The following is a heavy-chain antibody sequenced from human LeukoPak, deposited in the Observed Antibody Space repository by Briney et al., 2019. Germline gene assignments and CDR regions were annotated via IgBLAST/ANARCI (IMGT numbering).Heavy chain of an antibody. CDR3: ARALRGYSYGYYYYMDV. Sequence: PSETLSLTCTVSGDSISSSNYYWGWIRQPPGKGLEWIASIYYSGSTYYNPSLKSRVTISVDTSKNQFSLKLSSVTAADTAVYYCARALRGYSYGYYYYMDVWGKGTTVTVSS. D-gene: IGHD5-18*01. J-gene: IGHJ6*03. V-gene: IGHV4-39*07. CDR1: GDSISSSNYY. CDR2: IYYSGST.